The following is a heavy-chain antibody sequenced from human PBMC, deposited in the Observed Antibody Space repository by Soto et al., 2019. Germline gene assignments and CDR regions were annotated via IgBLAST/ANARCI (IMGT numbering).Heavy chain of an antibody. J-gene: IGHJ3*02. D-gene: IGHD6-19*01. CDR3: ASGNYSSGWSYDAFDI. Sequence: GGSLRLSCAASGFTFSDYYISWIRQAPGKGLEWVSYISSSGSTIYYADSVKGRFTISRDNAKNSLYLQMNSLRAEDTAVYYCASGNYSSGWSYDAFDIWGQGTMVTVSS. CDR2: ISSSGSTI. CDR1: GFTFSDYY. V-gene: IGHV3-11*01.